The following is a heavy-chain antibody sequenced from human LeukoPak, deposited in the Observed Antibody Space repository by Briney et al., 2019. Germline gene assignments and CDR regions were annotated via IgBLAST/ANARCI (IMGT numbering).Heavy chain of an antibody. Sequence: GGSLRLSCAASGFTFSSYGMHWVRQAPGKGLEWVAVISYDGSNKYYADSVKGRFTISRDNSKNTLYLQMNSLRVEDTAVYYCAKDGETYYYGSGSYYGHFDYWGQGTLVTVSS. CDR2: ISYDGSNK. CDR1: GFTFSSYG. CDR3: AKDGETYYYGSGSYYGHFDY. V-gene: IGHV3-30*18. D-gene: IGHD3-10*01. J-gene: IGHJ4*02.